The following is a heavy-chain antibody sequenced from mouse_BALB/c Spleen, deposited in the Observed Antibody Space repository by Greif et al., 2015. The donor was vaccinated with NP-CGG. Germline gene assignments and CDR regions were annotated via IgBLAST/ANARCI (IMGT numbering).Heavy chain of an antibody. CDR2: ISNGGGST. V-gene: IGHV5-12*02. CDR3: ARPSYYRYYYAMDY. D-gene: IGHD2-14*01. CDR1: GFTFSDYY. J-gene: IGHJ4*01. Sequence: DVQLVESGGGLAQPGGSLKLSCATSGFTFSDYYMYWVRQTPEKRLEWVAYISNGGGSTYYPDTVKGRFTISRDNAKNTLYLQMSRLKSEDTAMYYCARPSYYRYYYAMDYWGQGTSVTVSS.